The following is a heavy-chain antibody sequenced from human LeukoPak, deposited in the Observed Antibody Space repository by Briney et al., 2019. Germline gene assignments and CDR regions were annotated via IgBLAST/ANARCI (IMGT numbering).Heavy chain of an antibody. V-gene: IGHV4-59*01. CDR2: IYYSGST. CDR1: GGSISSYY. CDR3: AKGYSTLNYYGMDV. Sequence: PSETLSLTCTVSGGSISSYYWSWIRQPPGKGLEWIGYIYYSGSTNYNPSLKSRVTISVDTSKNQFSLKLSSVTAADTAVYYCAKGYSTLNYYGMDVWGQGTTVTVSS. D-gene: IGHD4-11*01. J-gene: IGHJ6*02.